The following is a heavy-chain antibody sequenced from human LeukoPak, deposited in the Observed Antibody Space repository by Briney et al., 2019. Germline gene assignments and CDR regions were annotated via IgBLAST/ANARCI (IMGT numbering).Heavy chain of an antibody. J-gene: IGHJ4*02. CDR2: ISTAGDT. CDR3: ARSIVPDGTSPFDY. D-gene: IGHD6-13*01. V-gene: IGHV3-13*01. Sequence: GGSLRLSCAASGFTFSSYDMHWVRQATGKGLEWVSAISTAGDTYYSGSVKGRFTISRENAKNSFYLQMNSLRAEDTAVYYCARSIVPDGTSPFDYWGQGTLVTVSS. CDR1: GFTFSSYD.